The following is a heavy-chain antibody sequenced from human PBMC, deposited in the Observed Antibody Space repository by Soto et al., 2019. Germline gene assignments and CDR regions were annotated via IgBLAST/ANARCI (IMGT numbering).Heavy chain of an antibody. D-gene: IGHD5-12*01. CDR3: ARDGRDGYNGYYYYGMDV. Sequence: PSETLSLTYTVSGGSISSYYWSWIRQPPGKGLEWIGYIYYSGSTNYNPSLKSRVTISVDTSKNQFSLKLSSVTAADTAVYYCARDGRDGYNGYYYYGMDVWGQGTTVTVSS. CDR2: IYYSGST. CDR1: GGSISSYY. V-gene: IGHV4-59*01. J-gene: IGHJ6*02.